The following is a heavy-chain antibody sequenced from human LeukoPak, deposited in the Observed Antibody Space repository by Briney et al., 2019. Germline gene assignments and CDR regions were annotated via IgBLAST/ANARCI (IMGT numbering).Heavy chain of an antibody. CDR1: GFTFSSYS. D-gene: IGHD2-21*02. J-gene: IGHJ6*03. CDR3: ARDVSYCGGDCYLNYYYYMDV. CDR2: ISSSNSYI. V-gene: IGHV3-21*01. Sequence: PGGSLRLFCAASGFTFSSYSMNWVRQAPGKGLEWVSSISSSNSYIYYADSVKGRFTISRDNAKNSLYLQMNSLRAEDTAVYYCARDVSYCGGDCYLNYYYYMDVWGKGTTVTVSS.